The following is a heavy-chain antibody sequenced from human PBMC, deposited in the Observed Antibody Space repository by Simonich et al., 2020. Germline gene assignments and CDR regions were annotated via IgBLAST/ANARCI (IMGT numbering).Heavy chain of an antibody. Sequence: QVQLVQSGAEVKKPGASVKVSCKASGYPFTGYYLQWVRQAPGQGLEWMGWLNTNRGCTNDAQKFQGRVTMTRDTSISTAYMELSRLRSDDTAVYYCARSHIAAAGTGYFQHWGQGTLVTVSS. CDR2: LNTNRGCT. D-gene: IGHD6-13*01. J-gene: IGHJ1*01. V-gene: IGHV1-2*02. CDR1: GYPFTGYY. CDR3: ARSHIAAAGTGYFQH.